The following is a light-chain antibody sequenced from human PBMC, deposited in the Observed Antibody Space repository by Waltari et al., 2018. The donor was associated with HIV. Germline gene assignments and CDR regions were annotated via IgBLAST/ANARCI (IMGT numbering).Light chain of an antibody. CDR2: YAS. V-gene: IGKV6-21*01. CDR3: HQSKSLPGT. J-gene: IGKJ1*01. Sequence: EIVLTQSPDFQSVTPKESVTITCRTSQSIGDNLHWSQQKPGQSPQLLIKYASQSFSGVPSRFSGSGSGTVFTFTINGLEAEDAATYYCHQSKSLPGTFGQGNKVEIK. CDR1: QSIGDN.